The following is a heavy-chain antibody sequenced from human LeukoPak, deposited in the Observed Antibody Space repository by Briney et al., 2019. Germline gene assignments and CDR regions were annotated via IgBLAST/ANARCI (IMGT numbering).Heavy chain of an antibody. Sequence: APLRISSASSGFTFSYYSMNWVRQAPGKGLEWVSSISSSSSNIYSADSAKGRFTISRDNAKNSLYLQMNSLRAEDTAVYYCARLLRLGELSLFSGAFDIWGQGTMVTVSS. J-gene: IGHJ3*02. CDR1: GFTFSYYS. CDR3: ARLLRLGELSLFSGAFDI. CDR2: ISSSSSNI. D-gene: IGHD3-16*02. V-gene: IGHV3-21*01.